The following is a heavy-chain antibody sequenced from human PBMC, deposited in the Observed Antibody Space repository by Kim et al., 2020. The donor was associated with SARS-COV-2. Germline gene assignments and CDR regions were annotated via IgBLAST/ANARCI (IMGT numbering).Heavy chain of an antibody. J-gene: IGHJ4*02. D-gene: IGHD6-19*01. V-gene: IGHV3-66*01. Sequence: YADAGKGRLTIYRDNSKNTLYVEMNSLRAEDTAVYYCARASSGWYPHFDYWGQGTLVTVSS. CDR3: ARASSGWYPHFDY.